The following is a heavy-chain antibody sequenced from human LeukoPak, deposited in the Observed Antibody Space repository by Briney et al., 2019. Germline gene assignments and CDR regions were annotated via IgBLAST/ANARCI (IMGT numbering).Heavy chain of an antibody. CDR1: GFTFSSYA. CDR3: AKDLGYSSAWYRSILPDY. V-gene: IGHV3-23*01. J-gene: IGHJ4*02. D-gene: IGHD6-19*01. CDR2: ISGSGGST. Sequence: PGGSLRLSCAASGFTFSSYAMSWVRQAPGKGLAWVSAISGSGGSTYYADSVKGRFTISRDNPKNTLYLQMNSLRAEDTAVYYCAKDLGYSSAWYRSILPDYWGQGTLVTVSS.